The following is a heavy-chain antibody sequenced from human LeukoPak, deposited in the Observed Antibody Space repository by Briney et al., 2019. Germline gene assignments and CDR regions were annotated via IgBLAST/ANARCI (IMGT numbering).Heavy chain of an antibody. CDR1: GGTFSSYA. J-gene: IGHJ3*02. Sequence: SVKVSCKASGGTFSSYAISWVRQAPGQGLEWMGGIIPIFGTANYAQKFQGRVTITTDESTSTAYMELSSLRSEDTAVYYCARDRPGTTDAFDIWGQGTMVTVSS. V-gene: IGHV1-69*05. D-gene: IGHD1-1*01. CDR3: ARDRPGTTDAFDI. CDR2: IIPIFGTA.